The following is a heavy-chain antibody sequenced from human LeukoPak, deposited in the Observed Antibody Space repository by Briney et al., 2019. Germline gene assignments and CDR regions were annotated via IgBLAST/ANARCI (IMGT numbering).Heavy chain of an antibody. CDR2: IKSKGDGETK. CDR1: GFTFTHAW. D-gene: IGHD3-10*01. V-gene: IGHV3-15*05. Sequence: GGSLRLSCAASGFTFTHAWMSWVRQAPGKGLEWVGRIKSKGDGETKDYAAPVKGRFFMSRDDSEGTLYLRMNYLTTEDTAVYFCITDLGLTMIRGVLVFWGQGALVTVSS. J-gene: IGHJ4*02. CDR3: ITDLGLTMIRGVLVF.